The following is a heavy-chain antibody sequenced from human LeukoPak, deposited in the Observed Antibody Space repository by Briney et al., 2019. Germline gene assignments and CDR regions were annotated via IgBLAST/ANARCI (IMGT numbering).Heavy chain of an antibody. CDR1: GFTFSSYA. CDR2: ISGSGGST. Sequence: GGSLRLSCAASGFTFSSYAMSWVRQAPGKGLEWVSAISGSGGSTYYADSVKGRFTISRDNSKNTLYLQMNSLRAEDTAVYYCANAKGYYDILTGYYYTHFDYWGQGTLVTVSS. CDR3: ANAKGYYDILTGYYYTHFDY. V-gene: IGHV3-23*01. D-gene: IGHD3-9*01. J-gene: IGHJ4*02.